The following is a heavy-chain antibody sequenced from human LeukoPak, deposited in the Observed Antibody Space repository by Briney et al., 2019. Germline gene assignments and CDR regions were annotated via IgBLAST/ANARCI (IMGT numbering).Heavy chain of an antibody. CDR3: HLSHYYYYYMDV. CDR2: INYSGST. J-gene: IGHJ6*03. CDR1: GGSISSSSYY. D-gene: IGHD2/OR15-2a*01. Sequence: SETLSLTCTVSGGSISSSSYYWGWIRQPPGKGLEWIGSINYSGSTYYNPSLKSRVTISVDTSKNQFSLKLSSVTAADTAVYYCHLSHYYYYYMDVWGKGPRSPSP. V-gene: IGHV4-39*07.